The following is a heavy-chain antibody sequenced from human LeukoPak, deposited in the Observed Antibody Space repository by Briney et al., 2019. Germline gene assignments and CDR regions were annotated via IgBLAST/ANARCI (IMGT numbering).Heavy chain of an antibody. V-gene: IGHV3-53*01. CDR2: IFSGGST. D-gene: IGHD2-2*01. CDR3: ASGYCSSTSCPDY. CDR1: GFTVSSNY. J-gene: IGHJ4*02. Sequence: GGSLRLSCAASGFTVSSNYMYWVRQAPGKGLEWVSAIFSGGSTYYADSVKGRFTISRDNAKNSLYLQMNSLRAEDTAVYYCASGYCSSTSCPDYWGQGTLVTVSS.